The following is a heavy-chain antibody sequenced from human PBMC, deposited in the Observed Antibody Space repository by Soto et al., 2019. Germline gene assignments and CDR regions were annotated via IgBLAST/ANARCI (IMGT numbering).Heavy chain of an antibody. V-gene: IGHV1-3*01. CDR2: INAGNGNT. Sequence: ASVKVSCKASGYTFTSYAMHWVRQAPGQRLERVGWINAGNGNTKYSQKLQGRVTITRDTSASTAYMELSSLRDEDTAVYYCAGGTMAPGLDFWAQGILATVSS. CDR3: AGGTMAPGLDF. J-gene: IGHJ4*02. D-gene: IGHD3-3*01. CDR1: GYTFTSYA.